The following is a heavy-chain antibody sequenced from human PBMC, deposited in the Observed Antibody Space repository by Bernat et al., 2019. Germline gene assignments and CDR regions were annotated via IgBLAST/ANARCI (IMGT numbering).Heavy chain of an antibody. CDR2: IYWDDDK. D-gene: IGHD6-19*01. CDR1: GFSLSTSGVG. V-gene: IGHV2-5*02. CDR3: AHSMSSGWFDAFDI. J-gene: IGHJ3*02. Sequence: QITLKESGPTLVKPTQTLTLTCTFSGFSLSTSGVGVGWIHQPPGKALEWLALIYWDDDKRYSPSLKSRLTITKDTSKNQVVLTMTNMDPVDTATYYCAHSMSSGWFDAFDIWGQGTMVTVSS.